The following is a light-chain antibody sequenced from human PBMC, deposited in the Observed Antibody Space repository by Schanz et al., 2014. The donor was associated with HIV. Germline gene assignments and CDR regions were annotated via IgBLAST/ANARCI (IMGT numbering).Light chain of an antibody. Sequence: EIVMTQSPATLSVSPGERATLSCRASQNVNSNLAWYQQKPGQAPRLLIFGASSRATGVPDRFSGSGSGTDFTLTISSLEPEDFAVYYCQQYGSSPPGLTFGGGTKVEIK. V-gene: IGKV3-20*01. CDR2: GAS. J-gene: IGKJ4*01. CDR3: QQYGSSPPGLT. CDR1: QNVNSN.